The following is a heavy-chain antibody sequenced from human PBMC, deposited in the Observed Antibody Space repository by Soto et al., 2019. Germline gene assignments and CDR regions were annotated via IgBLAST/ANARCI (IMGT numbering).Heavy chain of an antibody. CDR1: GGSISSYY. CDR2: IYYSGST. Sequence: SETLSLTCTVSGGSISSYYWSWIRQPPGKGLEWIGYIYYSGSTNYNPSLKSRVTISVDTSRNQFSLKLSSVTAADTAVYYCARIRQQLIDYWGQGTLVTVSS. V-gene: IGHV4-59*08. CDR3: ARIRQQLIDY. D-gene: IGHD6-13*01. J-gene: IGHJ4*02.